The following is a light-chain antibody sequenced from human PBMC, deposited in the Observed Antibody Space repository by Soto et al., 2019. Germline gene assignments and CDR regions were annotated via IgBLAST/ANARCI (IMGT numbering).Light chain of an antibody. V-gene: IGKV1-12*01. CDR1: QDISKS. Sequence: QMNNSQSSLAAFLGNKVTIICRASQDISKSLVWFQQKPGKAPHLLIYRASTLQSGVPSRFSGSGSGTDFVLTINDLQFEDFANYYCLQVNTFPRTFRRGIKVDIK. CDR2: RAS. J-gene: IGKJ4*02. CDR3: LQVNTFPRT.